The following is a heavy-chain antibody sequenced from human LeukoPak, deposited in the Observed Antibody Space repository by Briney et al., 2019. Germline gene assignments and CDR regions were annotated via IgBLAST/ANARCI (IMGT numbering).Heavy chain of an antibody. CDR2: IYYSGST. V-gene: IGHV4-39*07. Sequence: SETLSLTCTVSGSISSSLHYWGWIRQPPGKGLEWIGIIYYSGSTYYNPSLKSRVTISLDRSKNEFSLKLTSVTAADTAMYYCARYGLLGLSEINAFDIWGQGTMVTVSS. D-gene: IGHD3-16*01. J-gene: IGHJ3*02. CDR1: GSISSSLHY. CDR3: ARYGLLGLSEINAFDI.